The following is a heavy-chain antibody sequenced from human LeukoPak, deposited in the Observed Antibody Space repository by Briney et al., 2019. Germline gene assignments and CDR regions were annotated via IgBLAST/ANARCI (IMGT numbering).Heavy chain of an antibody. Sequence: ASVKVSCKASGYTFTSYGISWVRQAPGQGLEWMGWISGYNGNTNYAQKFQGRVTMTTDTSTNTAYMELRSLRSEDTAVYYCATARYYDSSGYYDYWGQGTLVTVSS. J-gene: IGHJ4*02. CDR1: GYTFTSYG. CDR3: ATARYYDSSGYYDY. V-gene: IGHV1-18*01. CDR2: ISGYNGNT. D-gene: IGHD3-22*01.